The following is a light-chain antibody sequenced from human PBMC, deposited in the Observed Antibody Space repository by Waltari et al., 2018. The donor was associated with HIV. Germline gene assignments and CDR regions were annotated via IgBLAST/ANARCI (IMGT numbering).Light chain of an antibody. Sequence: EIEVIQTPDSLSVTPGQPASISCKTSQTLLYSDGKTYLYWYLQKAGQPPQPLIYEVSNRLSGVSDRFSGSGSETDFTLTISRVEAEDVGVYYCLQGVRLYTFGQGTKLVIK. CDR2: EVS. J-gene: IGKJ2*01. CDR3: LQGVRLYT. V-gene: IGKV2D-29*01. CDR1: QTLLYSDGKTY.